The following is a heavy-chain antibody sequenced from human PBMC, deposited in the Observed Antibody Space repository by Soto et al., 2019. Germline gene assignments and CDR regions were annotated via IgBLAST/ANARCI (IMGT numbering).Heavy chain of an antibody. J-gene: IGHJ6*02. CDR1: GFTFSSYG. D-gene: IGHD6-19*01. V-gene: IGHV3-30*18. Sequence: PGGSLRLSCAASGFTFSSYGMHWVRQAPGKGLEWVAVISYDGSNKYYADSVKGRFTISRGNSKNTLYLQMNSLRAEDTAVYYCAKDPGWGSSGWFLYYYYGMDVWGQGTTVTVSS. CDR3: AKDPGWGSSGWFLYYYYGMDV. CDR2: ISYDGSNK.